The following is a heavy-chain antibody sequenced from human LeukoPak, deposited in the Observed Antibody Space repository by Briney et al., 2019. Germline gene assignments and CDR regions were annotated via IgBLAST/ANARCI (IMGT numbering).Heavy chain of an antibody. V-gene: IGHV3-11*01. CDR3: ARPPLPMVREASGYFDY. CDR1: GFTFSDYY. J-gene: IGHJ4*02. Sequence: GGSLRLSCAASGFTFSDYYMSWIRQAPGKGLEWVSYISSSGSTIYYADSVKGRFTISRDNAKNSLYLQMNSLRAEDTAVYYCARPPLPMVREASGYFDYWGQGTLVTVSS. CDR2: ISSSGSTI. D-gene: IGHD3-10*01.